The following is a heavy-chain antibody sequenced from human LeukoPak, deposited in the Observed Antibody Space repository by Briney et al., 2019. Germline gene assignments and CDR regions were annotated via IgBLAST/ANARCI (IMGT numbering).Heavy chain of an antibody. Sequence: GGSLRLSCAASGFTFSSYWMHWVRQAPGKGLVWVSRINSDGSTTSYADSVKGRFTISRDNAKKTLYLQMNSLRAEDTAVYYCARPNRVVVVAATPFDYWGQGTLVTVSS. J-gene: IGHJ4*02. CDR1: GFTFSSYW. D-gene: IGHD2-15*01. CDR3: ARPNRVVVVAATPFDY. V-gene: IGHV3-74*01. CDR2: INSDGSTT.